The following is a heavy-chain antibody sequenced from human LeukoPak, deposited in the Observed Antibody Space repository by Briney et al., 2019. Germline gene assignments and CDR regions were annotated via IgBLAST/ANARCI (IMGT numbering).Heavy chain of an antibody. J-gene: IGHJ4*02. CDR3: ARRGYSETRGICDS. Sequence: LGESLKISCKTSGYIFTTYWIGWVRQMPGKGLEWMGIIYPGDSDTRYNPSFQDQVTISADKSVSTTYLQWSSLKASDTAIYYCARRGYSETRGICDSWGQGTLVTVSS. D-gene: IGHD1-26*01. V-gene: IGHV5-51*01. CDR2: IYPGDSDT. CDR1: GYIFTTYW.